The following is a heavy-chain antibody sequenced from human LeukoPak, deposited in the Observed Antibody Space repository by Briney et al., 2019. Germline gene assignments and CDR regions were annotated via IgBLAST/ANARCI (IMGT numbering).Heavy chain of an antibody. J-gene: IGHJ4*02. CDR2: INSDGGST. V-gene: IGHV3-74*01. D-gene: IGHD4-17*01. Sequence: GGSLRLSCAASGFTFSSYWMHWVRQAPGKGLVWVSRINSDGGSTSYTDSVKGRFTISRDNSKNSLYLQMNSLRAEDTAVYYCARADYGDYVYFDYWGQGTLVTVSS. CDR1: GFTFSSYW. CDR3: ARADYGDYVYFDY.